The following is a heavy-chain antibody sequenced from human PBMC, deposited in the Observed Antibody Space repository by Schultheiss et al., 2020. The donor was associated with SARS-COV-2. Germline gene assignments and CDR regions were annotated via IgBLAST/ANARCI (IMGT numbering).Heavy chain of an antibody. CDR1: GFTFSSYW. D-gene: IGHD3-9*01. CDR3: TTVPWSYDILTGLTPFDY. V-gene: IGHV3-30*03. J-gene: IGHJ4*02. CDR2: ISYDGSNK. Sequence: GGSLRLSCAASGFTFSSYWMSWVRQAPGKGLEWVAVISYDGSNKYYADSVKGRFTISRDNSKNTLYLQMNSLKTEDTAVYYCTTVPWSYDILTGLTPFDYWGQGTLVTVSS.